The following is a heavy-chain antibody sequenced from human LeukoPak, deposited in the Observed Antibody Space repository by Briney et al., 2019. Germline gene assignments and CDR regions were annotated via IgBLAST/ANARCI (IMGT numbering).Heavy chain of an antibody. CDR2: FDHEDGET. CDR3: ATGTAMVRGVLDAFDI. J-gene: IGHJ3*02. D-gene: IGHD3-10*01. Sequence: ASVKVSCKVSGYTLIELSMHWVRQAPGKGLDWMGGFDHEDGETIYAQKFQGRVTMTEDTSTDTAYMELSSLRSEDTAVYYCATGTAMVRGVLDAFDIWGQGTMVTVSS. CDR1: GYTLIELS. V-gene: IGHV1-24*01.